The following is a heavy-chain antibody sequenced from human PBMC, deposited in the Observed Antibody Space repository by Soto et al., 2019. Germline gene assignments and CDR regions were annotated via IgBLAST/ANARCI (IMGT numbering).Heavy chain of an antibody. CDR3: ARVASDYINSVDH. V-gene: IGHV3-23*01. Sequence: EVQLLESGGGLVQPGGSLRLSCAASGFTFNAYAMTWVRQAPGKGLEWVSAIGGSGGNRYYAASVKGRFTISRDKSKDTLDLQMNRLRVEDTAVYYCARVASDYINSVDHWGQGILVTVSS. CDR2: IGGSGGNR. CDR1: GFTFNAYA. J-gene: IGHJ4*02. D-gene: IGHD4-4*01.